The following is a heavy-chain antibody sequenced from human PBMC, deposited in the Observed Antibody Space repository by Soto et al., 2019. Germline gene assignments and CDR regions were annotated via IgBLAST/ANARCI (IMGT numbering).Heavy chain of an antibody. J-gene: IGHJ6*02. V-gene: IGHV3-30*18. CDR2: ISYDGSNK. D-gene: IGHD6-19*01. CDR3: AKGGGSGWYVDGMDV. CDR1: GFTFSSYG. Sequence: QVQLVESGGGVVQPGRSLRLSCAASGFTFSSYGMHWVRQAPGKGLEWVAVISYDGSNKYYEDSVKGRFTISRDNSKNTLYLQMNSLRAEDTAVYYCAKGGGSGWYVDGMDVRGQGTTVTVSS.